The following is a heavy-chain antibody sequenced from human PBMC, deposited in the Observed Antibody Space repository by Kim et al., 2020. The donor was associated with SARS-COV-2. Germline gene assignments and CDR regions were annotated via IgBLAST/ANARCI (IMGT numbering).Heavy chain of an antibody. CDR1: GYSFTTYW. CDR2: IYPGDSDT. V-gene: IGHV5-51*01. D-gene: IGHD3-16*01. Sequence: GESLKISCKGSGYSFTTYWIAWVRQMPGKGLEWMGIIYPGDSDTTYSPSFQGQVTISVDKSITTAYLHWTSLNASDTAIYYCARHGGNDGFGPWGQGTLV. CDR3: ARHGGNDGFGP. J-gene: IGHJ5*02.